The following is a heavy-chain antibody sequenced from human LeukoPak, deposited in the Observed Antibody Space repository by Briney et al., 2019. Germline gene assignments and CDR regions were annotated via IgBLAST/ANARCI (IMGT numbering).Heavy chain of an antibody. Sequence: ASVKVSCKASGVTFSSYAISWVRQAPGQGLEWIGGLRPVFGPINSAQKFQDRVTLTKDDSTTTAYMESRSLRSEDTAVYYCATNPMTGYHLGDHFYFYMAVWGKGTTVTVS. J-gene: IGHJ6*03. CDR1: GVTFSSYA. CDR2: LRPVFGPI. V-gene: IGHV1-69*05. CDR3: ATNPMTGYHLGDHFYFYMAV. D-gene: IGHD1-20*01.